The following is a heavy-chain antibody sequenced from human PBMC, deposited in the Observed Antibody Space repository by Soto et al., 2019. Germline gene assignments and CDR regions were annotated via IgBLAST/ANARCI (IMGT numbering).Heavy chain of an antibody. CDR2: IVVGSGNT. J-gene: IGHJ6*02. CDR3: AAVDYDSSGYRPPYYYYGMDV. D-gene: IGHD3-22*01. V-gene: IGHV1-58*01. Sequence: SVKVSCKASGFTFTSSAVQWVRQARGQRLARIGWIVVGSGNTNYAQKFQERVTITRDMCTSTAYMGLSSLRSEDTAVYYCAAVDYDSSGYRPPYYYYGMDVWGQGTTVTVSS. CDR1: GFTFTSSA.